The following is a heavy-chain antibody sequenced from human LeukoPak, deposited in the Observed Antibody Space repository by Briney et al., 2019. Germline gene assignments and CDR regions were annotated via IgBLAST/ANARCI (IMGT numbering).Heavy chain of an antibody. V-gene: IGHV4-34*01. D-gene: IGHD6-19*01. CDR3: ARRPVAGPLDWFDP. CDR1: GGSFSGYY. Sequence: PSETLSLTCAVYGGSFSGYYWNWIRQPPGKGLEWIGEITHSGSTNNNPSLKSRVTISVDTSKNQFSLKLSSVTAADTAVYYCARRPVAGPLDWFDPWGQGTLVIVSS. CDR2: ITHSGST. J-gene: IGHJ5*02.